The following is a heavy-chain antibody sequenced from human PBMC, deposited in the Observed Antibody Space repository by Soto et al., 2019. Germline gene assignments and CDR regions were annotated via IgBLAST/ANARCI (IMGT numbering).Heavy chain of an antibody. CDR1: GYNFATYW. Sequence: PGESLKISCKGSGYNFATYWIAWVRQLPGKGPEWMGIIYPGDSDTSYSPSFQGPVTISVDKSISTAYLQWNSLKASDTAVYYCARRGYSYGLDVWGQGTKVTVSS. V-gene: IGHV5-51*01. CDR3: ARRGYSYGLDV. D-gene: IGHD5-18*01. J-gene: IGHJ6*02. CDR2: IYPGDSDT.